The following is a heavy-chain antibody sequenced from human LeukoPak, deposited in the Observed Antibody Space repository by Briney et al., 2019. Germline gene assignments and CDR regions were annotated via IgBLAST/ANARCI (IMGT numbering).Heavy chain of an antibody. D-gene: IGHD3-22*01. CDR2: IIPIFGTA. Sequence: SVKVSCKASAGTFSSYAISWVRQAPGHGLEWMGGIIPIFGTANYAQKFQGRVTITADESTSTAYMELSSLRSEDTAVYYCARGYDSSGLPFDPWGQGTLVTVSS. CDR1: AGTFSSYA. CDR3: ARGYDSSGLPFDP. V-gene: IGHV1-69*01. J-gene: IGHJ5*02.